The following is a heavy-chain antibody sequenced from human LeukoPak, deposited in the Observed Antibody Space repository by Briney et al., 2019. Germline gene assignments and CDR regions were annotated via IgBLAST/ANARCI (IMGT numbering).Heavy chain of an antibody. CDR3: ASYGSEYSIFPWYFDY. D-gene: IGHD3-3*02. CDR2: IHHSGST. V-gene: IGHV4-34*01. Sequence: SETLSLTCAVYGGSFSGHYWSWVRQPPGKGLEWIGEIHHSGSTNYKPSLKSRVTISIDTSKNQFFLELSSVTAADTAVYYCASYGSEYSIFPWYFDYWGQGTLVTVSS. CDR1: GGSFSGHY. J-gene: IGHJ4*02.